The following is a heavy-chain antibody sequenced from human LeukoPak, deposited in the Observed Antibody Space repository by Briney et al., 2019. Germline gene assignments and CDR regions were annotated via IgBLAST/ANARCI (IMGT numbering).Heavy chain of an antibody. CDR2: IYPGDSDT. CDR3: ARRDSSGWGSFDY. J-gene: IGHJ4*02. CDR1: GYSFTSYW. Sequence: GESLKISCKGSGYSFTSYWIGWVRQMPGKGLEWMGIIYPGDSDTRNSPSFQGQVTISVDKSISTAYLQWSSLKASDTAMYYCARRDSSGWGSFDYWGQGNSGHRLL. D-gene: IGHD6-19*01. V-gene: IGHV5-51*01.